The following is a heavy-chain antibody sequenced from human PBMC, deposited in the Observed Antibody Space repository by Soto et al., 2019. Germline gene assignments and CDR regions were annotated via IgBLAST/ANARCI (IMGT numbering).Heavy chain of an antibody. Sequence: GGSLRLSCAASGFTFSSYSMNWVRQAPGKGLEWVSYISSRSSTIYYADSVKGRFTISRDNDKNSLYLQMNSLRDVDTAVYYCSRAMFAAQVRSRSIFDYWGQGTLVTVSS. J-gene: IGHJ4*02. CDR1: GFTFSSYS. D-gene: IGHD3-10*02. CDR3: SRAMFAAQVRSRSIFDY. V-gene: IGHV3-48*02. CDR2: ISSRSSTI.